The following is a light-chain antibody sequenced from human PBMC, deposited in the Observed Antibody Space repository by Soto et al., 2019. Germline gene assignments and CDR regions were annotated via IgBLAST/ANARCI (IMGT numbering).Light chain of an antibody. Sequence: EIVFTHSPATLSLSQWERATLSFRASQSVSTHLAWYQQKPGQAPRLLIYDASSRATGIPDRISGSGSGTDFTLSISSLEPEDFAVYYCQQRRGWTRTFGQGTKVDIK. J-gene: IGKJ1*01. CDR1: QSVSTH. CDR2: DAS. V-gene: IGKV3-11*01. CDR3: QQRRGWTRT.